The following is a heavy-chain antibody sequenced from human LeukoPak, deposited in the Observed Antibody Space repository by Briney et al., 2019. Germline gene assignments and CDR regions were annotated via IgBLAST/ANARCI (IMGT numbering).Heavy chain of an antibody. V-gene: IGHV4-34*01. CDR3: AREGGPYRPLDY. Sequence: PGGSLRLSCAAPEFTFSRYAMTWVRQPPGKGLEWIGEVNLQGSTNYNPSLMGRVAISVDTSENHISLQLTSVTAADTAVYYCAREGGPYRPLDYSGQGTLVTVSS. CDR1: EFTFSRYA. J-gene: IGHJ4*02. CDR2: VNLQGST.